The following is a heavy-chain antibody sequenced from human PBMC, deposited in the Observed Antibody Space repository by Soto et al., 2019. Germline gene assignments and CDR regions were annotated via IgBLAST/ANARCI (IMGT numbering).Heavy chain of an antibody. CDR1: GFTFSNAW. CDR3: TTGLDVWLRSLFDY. V-gene: IGHV3-15*01. D-gene: IGHD5-12*01. J-gene: IGHJ4*02. Sequence: EVQLVESGGGLVKPGGSLRLSCAASGFTFSNAWMSWVRQAPGKGLEWVGRIKSKTDGGTTDYAAPVKGRFTISRDDSKNTLYLQMNSLKTEDTPVYYCTTGLDVWLRSLFDYWGQGTLVTVSS. CDR2: IKSKTDGGTT.